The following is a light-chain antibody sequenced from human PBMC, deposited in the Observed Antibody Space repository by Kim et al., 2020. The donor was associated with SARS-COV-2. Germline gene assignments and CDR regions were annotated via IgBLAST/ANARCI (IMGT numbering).Light chain of an antibody. CDR3: QVWAGNTYV. V-gene: IGLV3-9*01. Sequence: SVARGQAASVSCGVDNIRTKAVHWYQQTPGQAPVLVIFREHNRPSGIPERFSASKSMKTATLTISRAQVEDEADYYCQVWAGNTYVFGTGTKVTVL. J-gene: IGLJ1*01. CDR1: NIRTKA. CDR2: REH.